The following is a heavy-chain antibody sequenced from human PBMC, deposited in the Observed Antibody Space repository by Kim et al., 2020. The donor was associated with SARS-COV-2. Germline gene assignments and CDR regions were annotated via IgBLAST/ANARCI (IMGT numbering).Heavy chain of an antibody. CDR3: ARVRDSSSWRGYYYYYGMDV. V-gene: IGHV3-11*06. Sequence: RYTISRDNAKNSLYLQMNSLRAEDTAVYYCARVRDSSSWRGYYYYYGMDVWGQGTTVTVSS. J-gene: IGHJ6*02. D-gene: IGHD6-13*01.